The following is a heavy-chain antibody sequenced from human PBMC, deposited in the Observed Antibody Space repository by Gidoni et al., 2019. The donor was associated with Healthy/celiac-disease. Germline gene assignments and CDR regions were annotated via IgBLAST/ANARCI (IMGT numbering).Heavy chain of an antibody. J-gene: IGHJ6*02. CDR3: ARATSVGFLEWSNHYGMDV. CDR1: GGTFSSYA. V-gene: IGHV1-69*01. D-gene: IGHD3-3*02. Sequence: QVQLVQSGAEGKKPGSSVKVSCKASGGTFSSYAISWVRQAPGQGLEWMGGIIPIFGTANYAQTFQGRVTITADESTSTAYMELSSLRSGDTAVYYCARATSVGFLEWSNHYGMDVWGQGTTVTVSS. CDR2: IIPIFGTA.